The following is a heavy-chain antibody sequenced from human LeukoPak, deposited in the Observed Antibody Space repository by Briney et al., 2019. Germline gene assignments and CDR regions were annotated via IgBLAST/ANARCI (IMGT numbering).Heavy chain of an antibody. D-gene: IGHD3-22*01. CDR1: GGTFSSYA. CDR3: AANRYYYDSSGYTFDY. J-gene: IGHJ4*02. CDR2: IIPIFGTA. V-gene: IGHV1-69*01. Sequence: SVKVSCKASGGTFSSYAISWVRRAPGQGLEWMGGIIPIFGTANYAQKFQGRVTITADESTSTAYMELSSLRSEDTAVYYCAANRYYYDSSGYTFDYWGQGTLVTVSS.